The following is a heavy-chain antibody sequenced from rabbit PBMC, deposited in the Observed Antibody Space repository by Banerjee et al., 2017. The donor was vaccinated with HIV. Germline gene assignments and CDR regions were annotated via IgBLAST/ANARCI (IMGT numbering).Heavy chain of an antibody. CDR3: ARVDAGSSGYPYYFNL. D-gene: IGHD1-1*01. Sequence: QSLEESGGDLVKPGASLTLTCTASGFSFSSSYWICWVRQAPGKGLEWIACIYAGGSGYTYYASWARGRFTISKTSSTTVTLQMTSLTAADTATYFCARVDAGSSGYPYYFNLWGPGTLVTVS. J-gene: IGHJ4*01. CDR2: IYAGGSGYT. CDR1: GFSFSSSYW. V-gene: IGHV1S40*01.